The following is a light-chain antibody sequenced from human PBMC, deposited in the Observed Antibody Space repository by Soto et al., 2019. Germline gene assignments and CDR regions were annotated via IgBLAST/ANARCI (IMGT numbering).Light chain of an antibody. CDR3: QQYNNWPSWT. V-gene: IGKV3-15*01. CDR2: GAS. CDR1: QSVSNN. Sequence: EIVLTQSPGTLSLSPGERATLSCRASQSVSNNYLAWYHQKPGQAPRLLIYGASTRATGIPARFSGSGSGTEFTLTISSLQSEDFAVYYCQQYNNWPSWTFGQGTKVDIK. J-gene: IGKJ1*01.